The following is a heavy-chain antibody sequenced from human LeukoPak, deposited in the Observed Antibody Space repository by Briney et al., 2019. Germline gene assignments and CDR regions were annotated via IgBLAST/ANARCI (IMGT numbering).Heavy chain of an antibody. CDR1: GFTFSSYA. J-gene: IGHJ4*02. D-gene: IGHD6-19*01. V-gene: IGHV3-23*01. Sequence: GGSLSLSCAASGFTFSSYALSWVRQTPGKGMEWVSAITASGGNSYYTDSVKGRFTISRDISKSTLYLQLNSLRAEDTAVYYCAKARRYTSDLDYWGQGTLVTVSS. CDR2: ITASGGNS. CDR3: AKARRYTSDLDY.